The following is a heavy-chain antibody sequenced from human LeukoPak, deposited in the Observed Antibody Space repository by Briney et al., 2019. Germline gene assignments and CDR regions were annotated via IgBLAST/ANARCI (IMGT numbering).Heavy chain of an antibody. V-gene: IGHV4-34*01. Sequence: SETLSLTCAVYGGSFSGYYWSWIRQPPGKGLEWIGEINRSGSTNYNPSLKSRVTISVDTSKNQFSLKLSSVTAADTAVYYCARGRVVRGVMAYWGQGTPVTVSS. D-gene: IGHD3-10*01. CDR3: ARGRVVRGVMAY. CDR2: INRSGST. CDR1: GGSFSGYY. J-gene: IGHJ4*02.